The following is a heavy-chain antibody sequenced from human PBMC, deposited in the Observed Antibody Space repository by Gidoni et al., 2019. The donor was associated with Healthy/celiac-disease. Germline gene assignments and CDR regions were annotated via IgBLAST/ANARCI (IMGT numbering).Heavy chain of an antibody. CDR3: ARGGGRYFDWSPRAFDYYYGMDV. CDR1: GGTFRSYA. J-gene: IGHJ6*02. V-gene: IGHV1-69*01. D-gene: IGHD3-9*01. Sequence: QVQLVQSGAEVKTPGSSVKVSCKASGGTFRSYAISSVRRAPGEGLEWMGGIIPMCGTANDAQKFQGRVTITADESTSTAYMELSSLRSEDTAVYYCARGGGRYFDWSPRAFDYYYGMDVWGQGTTVTVSS. CDR2: IIPMCGTA.